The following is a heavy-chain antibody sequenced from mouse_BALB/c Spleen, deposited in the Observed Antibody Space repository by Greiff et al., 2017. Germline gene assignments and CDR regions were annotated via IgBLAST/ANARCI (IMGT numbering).Heavy chain of an antibody. J-gene: IGHJ4*01. CDR3: ARGGTAMDY. CDR2: IDPYDSET. Sequence: QVQLKQSGAELVRPGSSVKISCKASGYAFSSYWINWIKQRPEQGLEWIGRIDPYDSETHYNQKFKDKAILTVDKSSSTAYMQLSSLTSEDSAVFYCARGGTAMDYWGQGTSVTLSS. D-gene: IGHD3-3*01. V-gene: IGHV1-52*01. CDR1: GYAFSSYW.